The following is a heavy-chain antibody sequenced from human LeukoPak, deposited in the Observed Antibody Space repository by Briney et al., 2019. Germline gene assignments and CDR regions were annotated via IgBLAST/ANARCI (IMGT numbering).Heavy chain of an antibody. D-gene: IGHD2-2*01. J-gene: IGHJ4*02. CDR2: IRGKAYGATT. Sequence: PGGSLRLSCTSSGFTLTEYAMSWFRQALGEGLEWIGFIRGKAYGATTQYAASVEGRFSISRDDSTSIGYLQMNSLKTEDTAVYYCTRDTRGGGSPAGPLWGQGTLVTVSS. CDR1: GFTLTEYA. CDR3: TRDTRGGGSPAGPL. V-gene: IGHV3-49*03.